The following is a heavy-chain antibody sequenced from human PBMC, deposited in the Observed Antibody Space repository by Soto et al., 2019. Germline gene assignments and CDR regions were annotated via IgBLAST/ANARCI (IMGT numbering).Heavy chain of an antibody. Sequence: QVQLVQSGAEVKKPGSSVKVSCKASGGTFSSYAISWVRQAPGQGLEWVGGIIPIFGTANYAQKFQGRVTITADESTSTAYMELSSLRSEDTAVYYCARSGYYDSSGLKGGYFDYWGQGTLVTVSS. CDR1: GGTFSSYA. V-gene: IGHV1-69*01. J-gene: IGHJ4*02. D-gene: IGHD3-22*01. CDR2: IIPIFGTA. CDR3: ARSGYYDSSGLKGGYFDY.